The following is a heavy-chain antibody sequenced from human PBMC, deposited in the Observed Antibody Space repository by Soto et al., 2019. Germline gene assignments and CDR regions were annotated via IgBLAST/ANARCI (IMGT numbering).Heavy chain of an antibody. CDR3: ARVPSPYSSTWREAY. J-gene: IGHJ4*01. CDR2: LNPSGGST. V-gene: IGHV1-46*03. Sequence: QVQLVQSGAEVKKPGASVKVSCKASGYTFTSYHMNWVRQAPGQGLEWMGMLNPSGGSTTYAQKCQERVALTRDTSTSTVYMEVGSLTSEDTAVSFCARVPSPYSSTWREAYWGHGNLVNVSS. CDR1: GYTFTSYH. D-gene: IGHD6-13*01.